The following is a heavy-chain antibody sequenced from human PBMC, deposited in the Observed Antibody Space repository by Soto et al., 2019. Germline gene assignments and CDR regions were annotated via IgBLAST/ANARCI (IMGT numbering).Heavy chain of an antibody. CDR2: INPNSGGT. Sequence: ASVKVSCKASGYTFTGYYMHWVRQAPGQGLEWMGWINPNSGGTNYAQKFQGWVTMTRDTSISTAYMELSRLRSDDTAGYYCASLFRGLQTGDDAFDIWGQGTMVTVSS. CDR1: GYTFTGYY. CDR3: ASLFRGLQTGDDAFDI. J-gene: IGHJ3*02. V-gene: IGHV1-2*04. D-gene: IGHD7-27*01.